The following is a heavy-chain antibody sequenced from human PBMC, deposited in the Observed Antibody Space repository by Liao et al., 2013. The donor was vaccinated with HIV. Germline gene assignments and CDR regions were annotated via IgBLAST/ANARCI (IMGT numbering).Heavy chain of an antibody. CDR1: GGSFSGYY. Sequence: QVQLQQWGAGLLKPSETLSLTCAVYGGSFSGYYWSWIRQPPGKGLEWIGEINHSGSTNYNPSLKSRVTISVDTSKNQFSLKLRSVTAADTAVYYCARGSRLVGLVDYWGQGTLVTVSS. CDR2: INHSGST. V-gene: IGHV4-34*01. D-gene: IGHD3/OR15-3a*01. CDR3: ARGSRLVGLVDY. J-gene: IGHJ4*02.